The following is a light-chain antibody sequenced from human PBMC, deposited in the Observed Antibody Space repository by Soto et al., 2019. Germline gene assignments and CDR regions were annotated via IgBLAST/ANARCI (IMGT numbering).Light chain of an antibody. J-gene: IGKJ4*01. CDR1: QAIHSY. CDR3: LQLNRYPLT. V-gene: IGKV1-9*01. CDR2: SAS. Sequence: DIQMTQSPSSLSASVGDRVTITCRASQAIHSYLNWYQQKPGKAPELLVYSASTLQSGVPSRFSGGGSETEFSLTIGTLQPEDFATYYCLQLNRYPLTFGGGTKVDIK.